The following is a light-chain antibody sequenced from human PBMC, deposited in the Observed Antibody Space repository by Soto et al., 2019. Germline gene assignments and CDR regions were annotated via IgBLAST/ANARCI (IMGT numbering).Light chain of an antibody. CDR2: AAS. Sequence: DIRMTQSPSSLSASVGDRVTITCRASQSITNSLNWYQHKPGKAPTLVVYAASSLQSGVPSRFSGSGSGTDFTLTISSLQPEDFATYFCQQGHSMPFTFGPGTKVDIK. CDR1: QSITNS. CDR3: QQGHSMPFT. V-gene: IGKV1-39*01. J-gene: IGKJ3*01.